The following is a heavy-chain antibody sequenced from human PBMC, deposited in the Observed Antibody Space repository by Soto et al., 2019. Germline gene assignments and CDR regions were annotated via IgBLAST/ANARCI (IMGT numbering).Heavy chain of an antibody. V-gene: IGHV1-18*01. CDR3: AREHYYDSSGYYPNHAFDI. D-gene: IGHD3-22*01. CDR1: GYTFTSYG. Sequence: VQLVQSGAEVKKPGASVKVSCKASGYTFTSYGISWVRQAPGQGLEWMGWISAYNGNTNYAQKLQGRVTMTTDTSTSTAYMELRSLRSDDTAVYYCAREHYYDSSGYYPNHAFDIWGQGTMVTVSS. J-gene: IGHJ3*02. CDR2: ISAYNGNT.